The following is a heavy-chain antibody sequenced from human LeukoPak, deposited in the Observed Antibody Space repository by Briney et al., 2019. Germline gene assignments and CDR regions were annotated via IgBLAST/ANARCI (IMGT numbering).Heavy chain of an antibody. CDR1: GNSFNTDW. J-gene: IGHJ6*02. CDR3: ARPLDYYYGMDV. Sequence: GESLKISCKGPGNSFNTDWIAWVRQMPGKGLEWMGIIYIGDSDTRYSPSFEGQVTISADKSSKTAYLQWSSLQASDSAIYYCARPLDYYYGMDVWGQGTTVIVSS. CDR2: IYIGDSDT. V-gene: IGHV5-51*01.